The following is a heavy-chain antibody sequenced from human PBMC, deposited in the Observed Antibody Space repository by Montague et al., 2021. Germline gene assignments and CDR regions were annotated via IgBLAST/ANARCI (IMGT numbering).Heavy chain of an antibody. CDR1: GGSISSNSCC. CDR3: ARSLCCIGGSCYSGFDP. V-gene: IGHV4-39*01. J-gene: IGHJ5*02. D-gene: IGHD2-15*01. CDR2: TFNTGSS. Sequence: SETLSLTCTVSGGSISSNSCCWAWIRQPPGKGLEYVGTTFNTGSSYYSPSLKSRVTISVDTSKNQFSLRLSAVTAADTAVYYCARSLCCIGGSCYSGFDPWGQGTLVTVSS.